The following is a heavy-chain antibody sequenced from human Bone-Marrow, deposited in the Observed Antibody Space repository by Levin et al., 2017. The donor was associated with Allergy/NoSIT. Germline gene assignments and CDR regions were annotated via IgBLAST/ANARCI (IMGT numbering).Heavy chain of an antibody. J-gene: IGHJ6*02. Sequence: GGSLRLSCAASGFTFSDYYMSWIRQAPGKGLEWVSYISSSGSTIYYADSVKGRFTISRDNAKNSLYLQMNSLRAEDTAVYYCARPPGDYGPYYYGMDVWGQGTTVTVSS. D-gene: IGHD4-17*01. CDR2: ISSSGSTI. CDR3: ARPPGDYGPYYYGMDV. V-gene: IGHV3-11*01. CDR1: GFTFSDYY.